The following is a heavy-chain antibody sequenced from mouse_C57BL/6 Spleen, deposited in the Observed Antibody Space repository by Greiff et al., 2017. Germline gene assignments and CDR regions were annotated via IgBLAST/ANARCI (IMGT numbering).Heavy chain of an antibody. D-gene: IGHD4-1*02. Sequence: EVQGVESGGDLVKPGGSLKLSCAASGFTFSSYGMSWVRQTPDKSLEWVATIRRGGSYTYYPDSVKGRVTISRDNAKNTLYLQLSSLKSEDTAMYYCARPNLYAMDYWGQGTSVTVSS. J-gene: IGHJ4*01. CDR1: GFTFSSYG. V-gene: IGHV5-6*01. CDR3: ARPNLYAMDY. CDR2: IRRGGSYT.